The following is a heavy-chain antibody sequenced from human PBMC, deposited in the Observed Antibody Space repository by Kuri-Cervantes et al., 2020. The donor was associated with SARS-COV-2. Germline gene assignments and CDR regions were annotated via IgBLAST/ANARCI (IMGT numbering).Heavy chain of an antibody. CDR3: AHLEGYYDSSGYYDY. J-gene: IGHJ4*02. CDR2: VHYSGST. Sequence: SETLSLTCDVSGDSISSTYWSWIRQPPGRGLEWIGFVHYSGSTNYNPSLKSRVTISVDTSKNQFSLKLSSVTAADTAVYYCAHLEGYYDSSGYYDYWGQGTLVTVSS. V-gene: IGHV4-59*01. D-gene: IGHD3-22*01. CDR1: GDSISSTY.